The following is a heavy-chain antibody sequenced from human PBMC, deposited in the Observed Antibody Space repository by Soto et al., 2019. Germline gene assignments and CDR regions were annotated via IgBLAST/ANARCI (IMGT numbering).Heavy chain of an antibody. D-gene: IGHD3-22*01. CDR2: IYYSGST. J-gene: IGHJ4*02. CDR3: ARHDRATMIVVVTIFDY. CDR1: GGSISSYY. V-gene: IGHV4-59*01. Sequence: SETLSLTCTVSGGSISSYYWSWIRQPPGKGLEWIGYIYYSGSTNYNPSLKSRVTISVDTSKNQFSLKLSSVTAADTAVYYCARHDRATMIVVVTIFDYWGQGTLVTVSS.